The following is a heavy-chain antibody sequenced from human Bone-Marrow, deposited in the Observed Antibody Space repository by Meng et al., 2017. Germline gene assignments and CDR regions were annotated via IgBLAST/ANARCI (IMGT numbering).Heavy chain of an antibody. J-gene: IGHJ5*02. Sequence: EGQLVEAGGVLVQPGGSLSLSCAASGFTFSSYAMSWVRQAPGKGLEWVSAISGSGGSTYYADSVKGRFTISRDNSKNTLYLQMNSLRAEDTAVYYCAKGGAVNWFDPWGQGTLVTVSS. CDR3: AKGGAVNWFDP. CDR2: ISGSGGST. CDR1: GFTFSSYA. D-gene: IGHD1-26*01. V-gene: IGHV3-23*04.